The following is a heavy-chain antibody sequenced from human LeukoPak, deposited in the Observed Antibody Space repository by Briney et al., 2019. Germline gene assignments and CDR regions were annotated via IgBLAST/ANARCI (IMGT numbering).Heavy chain of an antibody. Sequence: GGSLRLSCAASGFTFSSYEMNWVRHAPAKGLEGVSYVSSSGSTIYYADSVKGRFTISRDNAKNSLYLQMNGLRPQDTAVYYCATRGMGLSLCSTGSCDVRDKAGPAGYGGQATLVTVSS. CDR2: VSSSGSTI. CDR3: ATRGMGLSLCSTGSCDVRDKAGPAGY. D-gene: IGHD2-15*01. CDR1: GFTFSSYE. V-gene: IGHV3-48*03. J-gene: IGHJ1*01.